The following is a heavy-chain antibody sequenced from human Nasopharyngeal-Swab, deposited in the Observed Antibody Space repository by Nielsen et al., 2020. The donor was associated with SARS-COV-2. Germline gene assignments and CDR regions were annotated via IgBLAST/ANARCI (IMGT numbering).Heavy chain of an antibody. CDR3: ARGAAVLYYYYMDV. Sequence: ASVKVSCKASGYTFTKYAISWVRQAPGQGLEWMGWISTYNGNTNYAQKFQGRVTMTTDTSTSTAYMELRTLTSDDTAVYYCARGAAVLYYYYMDVWGKGTTVTVSS. V-gene: IGHV1-18*01. D-gene: IGHD6-19*01. J-gene: IGHJ6*03. CDR2: ISTYNGNT. CDR1: GYTFTKYA.